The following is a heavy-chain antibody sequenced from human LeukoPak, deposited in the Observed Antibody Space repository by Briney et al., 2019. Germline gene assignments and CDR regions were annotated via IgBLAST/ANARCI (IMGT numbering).Heavy chain of an antibody. V-gene: IGHV3-23*01. CDR3: ARDPNGDYVGAFDM. Sequence: SGGSLRLSCTASGFTFSAFAMMWVRQAPGKGPEWIAAIRGGGTGAFYAGSVMGRFTISKDNSKDTLFSQMNNLRAEDTAVYYRARDPNGDYVGAFDMWGPGTMVTVSS. J-gene: IGHJ3*02. CDR2: IRGGGTGA. D-gene: IGHD4-17*01. CDR1: GFTFSAFA.